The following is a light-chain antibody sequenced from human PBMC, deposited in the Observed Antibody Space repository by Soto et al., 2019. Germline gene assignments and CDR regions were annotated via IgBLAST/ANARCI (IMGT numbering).Light chain of an antibody. CDR1: QSVSSY. Sequence: IVMTQSPATLSVSPGERATLSCRASQSVSSYLAWYQQKSGQAPRLLIYGASTRATGIPARFSGSGSGTEFTLTISSLQSEDFAVYYCQQYNNWPVTFGGGTKVEIK. CDR2: GAS. V-gene: IGKV3-15*01. CDR3: QQYNNWPVT. J-gene: IGKJ4*01.